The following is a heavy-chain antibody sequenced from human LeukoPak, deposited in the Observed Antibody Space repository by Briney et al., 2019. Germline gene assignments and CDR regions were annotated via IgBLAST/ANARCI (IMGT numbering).Heavy chain of an antibody. Sequence: SETLSLTCTVSGGSISSYYWSWIRQPAGKGLEWIGRIYTSGSTNYNPSLKSRVTMSVDTSKNQLSLKLTSVTAADTAVYYCARRSYGYSVSRYWGQGTLVTVSS. CDR3: ARRSYGYSVSRY. CDR2: IYTSGST. D-gene: IGHD5-18*01. V-gene: IGHV4-4*07. CDR1: GGSISSYY. J-gene: IGHJ4*02.